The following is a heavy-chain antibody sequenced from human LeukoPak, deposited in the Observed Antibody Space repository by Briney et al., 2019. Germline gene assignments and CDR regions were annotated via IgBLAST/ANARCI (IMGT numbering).Heavy chain of an antibody. D-gene: IGHD2-8*01. CDR2: IYYSGST. J-gene: IGHJ3*01. V-gene: IGHV4-34*11. Sequence: PSETLSLTCAVYGGSFSGYYWSWIRQPPGKGLEWIGYIYYSGSTNYNPSLKSRVTISADTSKNQFSLKLRSVTAADTAVYFCVREEDGVVDDAFDVWGPGTMVTVSS. CDR3: VREEDGVVDDAFDV. CDR1: GGSFSGYY.